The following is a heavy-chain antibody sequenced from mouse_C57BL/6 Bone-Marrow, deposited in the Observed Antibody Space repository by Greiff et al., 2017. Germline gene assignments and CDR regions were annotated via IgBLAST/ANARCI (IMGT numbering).Heavy chain of an antibody. Sequence: EVKLVESGEGLVKPGGSLKLSCAASGFTFSSYAMSWVRQTPEKRLEWVAYISSGGDYIYYADTVKGRFTLSRDNARNTLYLQMSSLKSEDRAMYYCTRGVYYGSSPWDFDVWGTGTTVTVSA. D-gene: IGHD1-1*01. J-gene: IGHJ1*03. CDR2: ISSGGDYI. CDR3: TRGVYYGSSPWDFDV. CDR1: GFTFSSYA. V-gene: IGHV5-9-1*02.